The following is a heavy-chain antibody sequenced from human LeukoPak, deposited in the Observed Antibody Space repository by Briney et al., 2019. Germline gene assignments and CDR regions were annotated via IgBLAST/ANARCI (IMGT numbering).Heavy chain of an antibody. CDR1: GFTFSSYG. CDR2: IWYDGSNK. Sequence: GGSLRLSCAASGFTFSSYGMHWVRQAPGKGLEWVAVIWYDGSNKYYADSVKGRFTISRDNSKNTLYLQMNSLRAEDTAVYYCARDLRELLRYDLDYYYGMDVWGQGTTVTVSS. J-gene: IGHJ6*02. V-gene: IGHV3-33*01. D-gene: IGHD1-26*01. CDR3: ARDLRELLRYDLDYYYGMDV.